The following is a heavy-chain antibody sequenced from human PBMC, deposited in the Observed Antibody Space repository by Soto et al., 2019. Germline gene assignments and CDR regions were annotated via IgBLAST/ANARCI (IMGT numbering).Heavy chain of an antibody. J-gene: IGHJ3*02. D-gene: IGHD1-1*01. CDR3: ARFTTSSDAFDI. CDR1: GFTFSSYG. Sequence: GGSLRLSCAASGFTFSSYGMHWVRQAPGKGLEWAAVIWYDGSNKYYADTVKGRFTISRDNSKNKLYLQMNNLRAEDTAVYYCARFTTSSDAFDIWGQGTMVTVSS. CDR2: IWYDGSNK. V-gene: IGHV3-33*01.